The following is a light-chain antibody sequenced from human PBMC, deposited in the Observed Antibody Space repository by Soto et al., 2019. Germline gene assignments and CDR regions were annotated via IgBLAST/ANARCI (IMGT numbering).Light chain of an antibody. CDR3: QQYNSQRT. J-gene: IGKJ1*01. V-gene: IGKV1-5*01. Sequence: DIQMTQSPSPPSASLGERVTITCRASQSISSWLAWYQQKPGKAPKLLIYDASSLESGVPSRLSGSGSGTEFTLTISSPQPDDFATYYCQQYNSQRTFGQGTKVDIK. CDR1: QSISSW. CDR2: DAS.